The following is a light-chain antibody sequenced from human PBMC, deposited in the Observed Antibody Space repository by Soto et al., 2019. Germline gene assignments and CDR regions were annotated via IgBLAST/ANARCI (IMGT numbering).Light chain of an antibody. CDR1: SSDVGSYNR. CDR3: SSYTSSSTFMV. CDR2: EVS. V-gene: IGLV2-18*02. J-gene: IGLJ2*01. Sequence: QSALTQPPSVSGSPGQSVTISCTGTSSDVGSYNRVSWYQQPPGTAPKLMIYEVSNRPSGVPDRFSGSKSGNTASLTISGLQAEDAADYYCSSYTSSSTFMVFGGGTKLTVL.